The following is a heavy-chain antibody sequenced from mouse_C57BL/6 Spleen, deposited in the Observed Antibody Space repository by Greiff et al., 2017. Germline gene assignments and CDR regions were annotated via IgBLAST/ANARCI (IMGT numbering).Heavy chain of an antibody. CDR3: AGDETWFAY. V-gene: IGHV1-4*01. CDR1: GYTFTSYT. D-gene: IGHD3-3*01. Sequence: QVQLQQSGAELARPGASVKMSCKASGYTFTSYTMHWVKQRPGQGLEWIGYINPSSGYTKYNQKFKDKATLTADKSSSTAYMQLSSLTSEDSAVYYCAGDETWFAYWGQGTLVTVSA. CDR2: INPSSGYT. J-gene: IGHJ3*01.